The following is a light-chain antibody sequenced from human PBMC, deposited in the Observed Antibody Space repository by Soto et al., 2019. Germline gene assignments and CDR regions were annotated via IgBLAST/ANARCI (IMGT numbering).Light chain of an antibody. CDR2: GAS. J-gene: IGKJ1*01. CDR3: QQYNNWPPWT. CDR1: QSFSSN. Sequence: EIVMTQSPATLSESPGERATLSCRASQSFSSNLAWYQQKPGQAPRLLIYGASTRATGIPARFSGSGSGTEFTLTISSLQSEDFAVYYCQQYNNWPPWTFGQGTKVDIK. V-gene: IGKV3-15*01.